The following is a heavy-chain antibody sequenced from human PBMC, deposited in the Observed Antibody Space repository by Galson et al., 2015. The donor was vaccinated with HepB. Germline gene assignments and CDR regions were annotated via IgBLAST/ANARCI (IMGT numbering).Heavy chain of an antibody. D-gene: IGHD6-19*01. CDR1: RLVISRSW. Sequence: SLRLSCAASRLVISRSWMSWVRQAPGKGLEWVANIKQDGSEKYYVDSVKGRFTISRDNAKNSLYLQMNSLRAEDTAVYYCASSSVAGTPWDYFDYWGQGTLVTVSS. J-gene: IGHJ4*02. CDR2: IKQDGSEK. CDR3: ASSSVAGTPWDYFDY. V-gene: IGHV3-7*03.